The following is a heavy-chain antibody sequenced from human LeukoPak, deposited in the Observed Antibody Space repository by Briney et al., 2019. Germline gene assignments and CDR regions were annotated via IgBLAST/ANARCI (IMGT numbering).Heavy chain of an antibody. D-gene: IGHD2-15*01. CDR2: ISGSGGST. V-gene: IGHV3-23*01. CDR1: GFTFSSYA. CDR3: AKGYCSGGSCYLNWFDP. J-gene: IGHJ5*02. Sequence: QTGGSLRLSCAASGFTFSSYAMSRVRQAPGKGLEWVSAISGSGGSTYYADSVKGRFTISRDNSKNTLYLQMNSLRAEDTAVYYCAKGYCSGGSCYLNWFDPWGQGTLVTVSS.